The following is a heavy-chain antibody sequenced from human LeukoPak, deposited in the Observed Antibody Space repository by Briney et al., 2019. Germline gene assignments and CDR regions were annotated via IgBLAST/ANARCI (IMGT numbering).Heavy chain of an antibody. J-gene: IGHJ4*02. V-gene: IGHV1-69*05. Sequence: SVTVSCKASGGTFSSYAISWVRQAPGQGLEWMGGIIPIFGTANYAQKFQERVTITRDMSTSTAYMELSSLRSEDTAVYYCAASPDYYDSSGYSYYFDYWGQGTLVTVSS. CDR2: IIPIFGTA. CDR3: AASPDYYDSSGYSYYFDY. CDR1: GGTFSSYA. D-gene: IGHD3-22*01.